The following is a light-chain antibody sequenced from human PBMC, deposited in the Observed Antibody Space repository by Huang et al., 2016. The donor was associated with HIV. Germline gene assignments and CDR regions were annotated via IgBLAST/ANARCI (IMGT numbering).Light chain of an antibody. V-gene: IGKV3-20*01. J-gene: IGKJ1*01. Sequence: EIILTQSPGSLSLSPGERATLSCRASQSVSTCYLAWYQQKPGQGPSLLVHYASSRASGSPDRFSGSGSGTAFTLTISRVEPEDSAMYFCHQYGTPPWTFGQGTRVEIK. CDR3: HQYGTPPWT. CDR1: QSVSTCY. CDR2: YAS.